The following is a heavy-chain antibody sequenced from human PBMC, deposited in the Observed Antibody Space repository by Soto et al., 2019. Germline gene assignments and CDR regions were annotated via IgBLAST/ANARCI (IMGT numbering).Heavy chain of an antibody. CDR3: ARHVASTVTTSDWFDP. CDR2: ISYDGSTI. CDR1: GFTFSSHA. J-gene: IGHJ5*02. D-gene: IGHD4-4*01. V-gene: IGHV3-30-3*01. Sequence: PGGSLRLSCAASGFTFSSHAMHWVRQAPGKGLEWVAIISYDGSTIFYGDSVKGRFTISRDSSKNTLYLHMSSLRPDDTAVYFCARHVASTVTTSDWFDPWGQGTLVTVS.